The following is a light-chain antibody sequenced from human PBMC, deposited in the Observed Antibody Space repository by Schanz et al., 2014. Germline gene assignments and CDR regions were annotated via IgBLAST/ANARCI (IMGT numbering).Light chain of an antibody. Sequence: QSALTQPASVSGSPGQSITISCTGTSSDAGGYNYVSWYQQHPGKAPKVMIYDGTIRPSGVSNRFSGSKSGNTASLTISGLQTEDEADYYCSSYKRGNTLLFGGGTKLTVL. CDR1: SSDAGGYNY. CDR3: SSYKRGNTLL. V-gene: IGLV2-14*03. J-gene: IGLJ2*01. CDR2: DGT.